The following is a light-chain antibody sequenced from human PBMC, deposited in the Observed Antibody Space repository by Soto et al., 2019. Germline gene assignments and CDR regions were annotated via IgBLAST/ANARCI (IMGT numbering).Light chain of an antibody. CDR3: VTWDSTVSAEV. J-gene: IGLJ1*01. CDR2: DNN. V-gene: IGLV1-51*01. Sequence: QAVLTQPPAVSAAPGQKVTISCSGSSSNIGNNYVSWYQQLPGTAPKLLIYDNNKRPSGIPDRFSGSKSGTSATLGITGLQTGDEADHYCVTWDSTVSAEVFGTATKVTVL. CDR1: SSNIGNNY.